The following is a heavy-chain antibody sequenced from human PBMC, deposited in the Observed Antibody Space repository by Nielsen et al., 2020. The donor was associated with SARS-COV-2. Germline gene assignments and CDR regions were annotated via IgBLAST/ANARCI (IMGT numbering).Heavy chain of an antibody. CDR3: AKDPGPGAFDI. V-gene: IGHV3-30*18. CDR1: GFTFSSYG. CDR2: ISYDGSNK. J-gene: IGHJ3*02. Sequence: LKISCAASGFTFSSYGMHWVRQAPGKGLEWVAVISYDGSNKYYADSVKGRFTISRDNSKNTLYLQMNSLRAEDTAVYYCAKDPGPGAFDIWGQGTMVTVSS. D-gene: IGHD1-1*01.